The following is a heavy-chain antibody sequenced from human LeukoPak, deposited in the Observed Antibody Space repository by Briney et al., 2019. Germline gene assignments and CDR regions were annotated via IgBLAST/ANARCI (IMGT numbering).Heavy chain of an antibody. Sequence: SETLSLTCAVYGGSFSGYYWSWIRRPPGKGLEWIGRIYTSGSTNYNPSLKSRVTMSVDTSKNQFSLKLSSVTAADTAVYYCAGGRATWHSPFDYWGQGTLVTVSS. J-gene: IGHJ4*02. D-gene: IGHD5-12*01. V-gene: IGHV4-59*10. CDR3: AGGRATWHSPFDY. CDR2: IYTSGST. CDR1: GGSFSGYY.